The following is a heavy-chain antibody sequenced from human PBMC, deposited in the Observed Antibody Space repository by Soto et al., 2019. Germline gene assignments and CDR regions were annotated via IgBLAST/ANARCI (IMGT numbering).Heavy chain of an antibody. CDR2: ISYDGSNE. V-gene: IGHV3-30*03. Sequence: PGGSLRLSCAASGFTFSSYGIHWVRQAPGKGLEWVAVISYDGSNEYYADSVKGRFTISRDNSKNTLYLQMNSLRPEDTAVYYCARVHGSSSFYYYGMDVWGQGTTVTVSS. CDR3: ARVHGSSSFYYYGMDV. J-gene: IGHJ6*02. D-gene: IGHD6-6*01. CDR1: GFTFSSYG.